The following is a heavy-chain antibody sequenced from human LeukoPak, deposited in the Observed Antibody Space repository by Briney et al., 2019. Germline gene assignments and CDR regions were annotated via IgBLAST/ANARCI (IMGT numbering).Heavy chain of an antibody. CDR3: ARGGSGYCSADSCYPFDF. Sequence: GXGMXWVSXXIRDATITSYPESVKGRFTISRDNAKKTVYLQMNSLRAEDTAVYYCARGGSGYCSADSCYPFDFWGQGTLVTVSS. J-gene: IGHJ4*02. CDR2: XIRDATIT. D-gene: IGHD2-15*01. V-gene: IGHV3-74*01.